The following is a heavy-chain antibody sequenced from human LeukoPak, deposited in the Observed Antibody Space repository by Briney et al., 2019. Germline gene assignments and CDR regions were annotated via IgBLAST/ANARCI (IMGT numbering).Heavy chain of an antibody. CDR3: ATTIVAVAGTIGNWFDP. CDR1: GYTFTDYY. CDR2: VDPEDGET. D-gene: IGHD6-19*01. V-gene: IGHV1-69-2*01. Sequence: ASVKISGKASGYTFTDYYMHWVQQAPGKGLEWMGRVDPEDGETIYAEKFQGRVTITADTSTDTAYMELSSLRSEDTAVYYCATTIVAVAGTIGNWFDPWGQGTLVTVSS. J-gene: IGHJ5*02.